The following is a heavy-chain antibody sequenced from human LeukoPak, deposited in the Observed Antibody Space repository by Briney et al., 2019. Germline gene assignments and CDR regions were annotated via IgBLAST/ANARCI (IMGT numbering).Heavy chain of an antibody. V-gene: IGHV3-23*01. J-gene: IGHJ4*01. CDR1: GFTFSSYA. CDR2: ISGSGGST. CDR3: AGPQDLHYGILALDY. Sequence: PGGSLRLSCAASGFTFSSYAMSWVRQAPGKGLEWVSAISGSGGSTYYADSVKGRFTISRDNSKNTLYLQMNSLRAEDTAVYYCAGPQDLHYGILALDYWGQGTLVPVSS. D-gene: IGHD3-9*01.